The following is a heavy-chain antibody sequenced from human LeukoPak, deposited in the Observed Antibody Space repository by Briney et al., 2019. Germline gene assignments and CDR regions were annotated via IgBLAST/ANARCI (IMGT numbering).Heavy chain of an antibody. Sequence: PSETLSLTCTVSGGSISSTIYYWGWIRQPPEKGLEWIGSIYYSGSTYYNPSLKSRVTISVDTSKNQFSLKLSSVTAADTAVYYCARKYNDYYYYMDVWGKGTTVTVSS. CDR3: ARKYNDYYYYMDV. CDR2: IYYSGST. V-gene: IGHV4-39*07. D-gene: IGHD1-14*01. J-gene: IGHJ6*03. CDR1: GGSISSTIYY.